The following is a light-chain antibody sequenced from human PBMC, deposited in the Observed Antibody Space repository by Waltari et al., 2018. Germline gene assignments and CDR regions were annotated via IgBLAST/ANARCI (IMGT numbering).Light chain of an antibody. J-gene: IGKJ4*01. CDR1: QTVSSIA. CDR3: QQYDGTTLT. Sequence: IVFTQSPGTPSLSPGERATLSCRASQTVSSIALTWYQQKPGQPPRLLIYGTSNRATGIPDRFSGTGSGTDFTLTISRLEPEDFAVYYCQQYDGTTLTFGGGTKVEI. CDR2: GTS. V-gene: IGKV3-20*01.